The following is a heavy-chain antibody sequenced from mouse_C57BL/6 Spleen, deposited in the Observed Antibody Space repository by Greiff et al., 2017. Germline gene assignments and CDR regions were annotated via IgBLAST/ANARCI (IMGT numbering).Heavy chain of an antibody. CDR1: GYTFTSYW. V-gene: IGHV1-64*01. J-gene: IGHJ2*01. D-gene: IGHD2-1*01. CDR3: ESEGKYDY. Sequence: VQLQQPGAELVKPGASVKLSCKASGYTFTSYWMHWVKQRPGQGLEWIGMIHPSSGSTNYNEKFKSKATLTVDNSSSTAYMQLSSLTSEDSADYYCESEGKYDYWGQGTTLTVSS. CDR2: IHPSSGST.